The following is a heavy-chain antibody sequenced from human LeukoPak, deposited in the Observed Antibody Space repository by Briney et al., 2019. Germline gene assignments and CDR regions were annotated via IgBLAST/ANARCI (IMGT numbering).Heavy chain of an antibody. CDR3: ARHSLGYSYGIFDY. J-gene: IGHJ4*02. CDR2: IYYSGGT. CDR1: GGSFSGYY. D-gene: IGHD5-18*01. Sequence: SETLSLTCAVYGGSFSGYYWSWIRQPPGKGLEWIGYIYYSGGTNYNPSLKSRVTISVDTSKNQFSLKLSSVTAADTAVYYCARHSLGYSYGIFDYWGQGTLVTVSS. V-gene: IGHV4-59*08.